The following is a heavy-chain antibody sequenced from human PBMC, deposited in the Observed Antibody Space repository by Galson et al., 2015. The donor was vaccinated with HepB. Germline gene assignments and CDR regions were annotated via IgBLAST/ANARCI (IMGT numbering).Heavy chain of an antibody. J-gene: IGHJ1*01. V-gene: IGHV3-33*01. Sequence: SLRLSCAASGLTFRRSGMHWVCQAPGKGLEWLAVIQHVGSPIRYADSVKGRFTVSRDNSKNTLYLEMNTLRPEDTAHYYCARDGRYYGTDLGAHHWGQGTLVVVSS. CDR3: ARDGRYYGTDLGAHH. CDR1: GLTFRRSG. D-gene: IGHD3-10*01. CDR2: IQHVGSPI.